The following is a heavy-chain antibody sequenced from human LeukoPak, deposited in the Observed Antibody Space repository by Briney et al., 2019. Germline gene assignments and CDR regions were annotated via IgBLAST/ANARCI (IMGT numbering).Heavy chain of an antibody. V-gene: IGHV3-30*19. D-gene: IGHD4-17*01. CDR1: GFTFNSYG. Sequence: HPGGSLRLSCAASGFTFNSYGMHWVRQAPGKGLEWVAVISYDGSDKYYSDSVKGRFTISRDNSKNTLYLQMNSLRAEDTAVYYCARGAVTTVGFLDYWGQGTLVTVSS. CDR2: ISYDGSDK. J-gene: IGHJ4*02. CDR3: ARGAVTTVGFLDY.